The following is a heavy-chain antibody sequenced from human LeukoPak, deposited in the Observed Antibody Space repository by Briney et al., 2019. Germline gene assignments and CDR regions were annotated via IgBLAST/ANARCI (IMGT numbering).Heavy chain of an antibody. Sequence: GGSLRLSCAASGFIFSNYAMSWVRQAPGKGLEWVSAITNSGGTTYYADSVKGRFTISRDNSKNTLYLQMNSLRAEDTAVYYCARDTRTFDYWGQGTLVTVSS. V-gene: IGHV3-23*01. CDR2: ITNSGGTT. CDR3: ARDTRTFDY. CDR1: GFIFSNYA. D-gene: IGHD1-26*01. J-gene: IGHJ4*02.